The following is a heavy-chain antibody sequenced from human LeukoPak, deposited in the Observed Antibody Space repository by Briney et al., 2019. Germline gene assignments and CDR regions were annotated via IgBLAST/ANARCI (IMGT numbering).Heavy chain of an antibody. Sequence: SETLSLTCAVSGGTINSNYWVWIRQPPGKGLQWIGDIYYTGKINYNPSLKSRVTITLDTSKDHLSLNLTSVLAADTAIYYCVRRDTGWNYFDYWGQGILVTVSS. CDR1: GGTINSNY. J-gene: IGHJ4*02. CDR3: VRRDTGWNYFDY. CDR2: IYYTGKI. D-gene: IGHD6-19*01. V-gene: IGHV4-59*08.